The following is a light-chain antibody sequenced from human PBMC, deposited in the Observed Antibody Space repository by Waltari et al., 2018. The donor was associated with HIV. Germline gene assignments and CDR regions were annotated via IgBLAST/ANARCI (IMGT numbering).Light chain of an antibody. CDR2: EDD. CDR1: SGSIVRNY. CDR3: QSYDRGNWV. Sequence: NFRLSQPHSVSESPGKTVVISCTRSSGSIVRNYVQWYQQRPGSAPTTVISEDDRRHSGVPDRCSGSIDTSSNSASLTISGLETEDEAVYYCQSYDRGNWVFGGGTKLTVL. J-gene: IGLJ3*02. V-gene: IGLV6-57*03.